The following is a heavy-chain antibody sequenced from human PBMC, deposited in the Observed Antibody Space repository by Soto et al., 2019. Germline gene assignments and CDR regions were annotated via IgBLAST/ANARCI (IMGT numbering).Heavy chain of an antibody. CDR2: ISWNSGSI. V-gene: IGHV3-9*01. Sequence: SLRLSCAASGFTFDDYAMHWVRQAPGKGLEWVSGISWNSGSIGYADSVKGRFTISRDNAKNSLYLQMNSLRAEDTALYYCAKITSGYDFTDHWGQGTLVTVSS. CDR1: GFTFDDYA. J-gene: IGHJ4*02. CDR3: AKITSGYDFTDH. D-gene: IGHD5-12*01.